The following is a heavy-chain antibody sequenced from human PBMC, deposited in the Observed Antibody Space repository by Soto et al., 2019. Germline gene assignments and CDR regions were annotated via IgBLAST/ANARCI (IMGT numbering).Heavy chain of an antibody. Sequence: GASVKVSCKASGGTFSSYAISWVRQAPGQGLEWMGGIIPIFGTANYAQKFQGRVTITADESTSTAYMELSSLRSEDTAVYYCAIQVEVGASDAFDIWGQGTMVTVSS. J-gene: IGHJ3*02. D-gene: IGHD1-26*01. V-gene: IGHV1-69*13. CDR1: GGTFSSYA. CDR3: AIQVEVGASDAFDI. CDR2: IIPIFGTA.